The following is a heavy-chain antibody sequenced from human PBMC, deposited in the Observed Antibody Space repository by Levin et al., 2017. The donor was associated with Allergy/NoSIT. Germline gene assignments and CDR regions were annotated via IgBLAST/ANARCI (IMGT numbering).Heavy chain of an antibody. CDR1: GFTFSSYA. D-gene: IGHD3-10*01. Sequence: GESLKISCAASGFTFSSYAMNWVRQAPGKGLEWASAISGSGGSTYYADSVKGRFTISRDNSKNTLYLQMNSLRAEDTAVYYCAKDRRNYYGSGSLPAFDYWGQGTLVTVSS. CDR3: AKDRRNYYGSGSLPAFDY. V-gene: IGHV3-23*01. CDR2: ISGSGGST. J-gene: IGHJ4*02.